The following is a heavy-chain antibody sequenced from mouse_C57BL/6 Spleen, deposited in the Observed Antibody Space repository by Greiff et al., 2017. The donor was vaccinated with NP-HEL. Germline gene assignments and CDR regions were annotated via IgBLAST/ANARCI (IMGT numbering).Heavy chain of an antibody. V-gene: IGHV1-26*01. D-gene: IGHD1-1*01. J-gene: IGHJ3*01. CDR3: ARRGVITTVVPFAY. Sequence: EVQLQQSGPELVKPGASVKISCKASGYTFTDYYMNWVKQSHGKSLEWIGDINPNNGGTSYNQKFKGKATLTVDKSSSTAYMELRSLTSEDSAVYYCARRGVITTVVPFAYWGQGTLVTVSA. CDR2: INPNNGGT. CDR1: GYTFTDYY.